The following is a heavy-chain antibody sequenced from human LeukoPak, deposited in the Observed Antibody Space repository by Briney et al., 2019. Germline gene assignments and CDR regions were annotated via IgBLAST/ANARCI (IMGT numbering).Heavy chain of an antibody. Sequence: SVKVSCKASGFTFTSSAVQWVRQARGQRLEWIGWIVVGSGNTNYAQKFQERVTITRDMSTSTAYMELSSLRSEDTAVYYCTASGSKEIAAAGFDYWGQGTLVTVSS. V-gene: IGHV1-58*01. CDR2: IVVGSGNT. CDR1: GFTFTSSA. CDR3: TASGSKEIAAAGFDY. D-gene: IGHD6-13*01. J-gene: IGHJ4*02.